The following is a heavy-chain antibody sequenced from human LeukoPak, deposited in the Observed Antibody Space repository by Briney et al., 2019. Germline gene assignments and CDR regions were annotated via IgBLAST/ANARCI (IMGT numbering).Heavy chain of an antibody. CDR3: ATYSTRNAREFQS. V-gene: IGHV3-9*01. D-gene: IGHD4-11*01. CDR2: ISWSSGII. J-gene: IGHJ1*01. Sequence: GRSLRLSCAASGFIFDDHGMHWVRQAPGKGLEWVSGISWSSGIIGYADSVKGRFTISRDNAKMSLYLQMNSLRVEDTAVYYCATYSTRNAREFQSWGQGTLVTVSS. CDR1: GFIFDDHG.